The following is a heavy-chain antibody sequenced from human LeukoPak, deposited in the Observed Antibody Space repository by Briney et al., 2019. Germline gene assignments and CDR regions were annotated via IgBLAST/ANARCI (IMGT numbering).Heavy chain of an antibody. Sequence: ASVKVSCKASGYTFTGYYMHWVRQAPGQGLEWMGWINPNSGGTNYAQKFQGRVTMTRDTSINTAYMELTRLTPDDTAVYHCAREGYDSNGYHYYYYGMDVWGQGTTVTVS. J-gene: IGHJ6*02. CDR3: AREGYDSNGYHYYYYGMDV. CDR1: GYTFTGYY. D-gene: IGHD3-22*01. CDR2: INPNSGGT. V-gene: IGHV1-2*02.